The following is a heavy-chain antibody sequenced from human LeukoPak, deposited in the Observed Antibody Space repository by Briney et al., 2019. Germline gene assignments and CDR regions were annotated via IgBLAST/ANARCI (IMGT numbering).Heavy chain of an antibody. V-gene: IGHV4-4*07. CDR1: GGSLSRYY. J-gene: IGHJ3*02. Sequence: PETLSLTCTLSGGSLSRYYRSWIRQPVGKGLEWIGRIYNSGSTNYNPSIKSRVTMSVDTSKNQLSLKLSSVTAADTAVYYCARGFTVTEAFDIWGQGRMVSVSS. D-gene: IGHD4-17*01. CDR2: IYNSGST. CDR3: ARGFTVTEAFDI.